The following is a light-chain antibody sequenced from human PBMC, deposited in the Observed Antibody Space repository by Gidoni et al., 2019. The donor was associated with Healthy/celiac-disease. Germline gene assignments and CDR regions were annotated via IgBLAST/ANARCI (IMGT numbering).Light chain of an antibody. Sequence: IQMTQSPSTLSASVGDRVTITCRASQSISSWSAWYQQKPGKAPKLLIYKASSLESGVPSRFSGSESGTEFTLTISGLQPDDFATYYCQQYNNYPRTTFGQGTKVEIK. J-gene: IGKJ1*01. CDR2: KAS. V-gene: IGKV1-5*03. CDR1: QSISSW. CDR3: QQYNNYPRTT.